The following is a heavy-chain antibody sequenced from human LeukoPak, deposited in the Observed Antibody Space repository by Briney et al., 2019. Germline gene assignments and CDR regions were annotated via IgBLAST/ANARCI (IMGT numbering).Heavy chain of an antibody. D-gene: IGHD5-18*01. V-gene: IGHV4-59*01. CDR1: GGSISSYY. CDR2: IYYSGST. Sequence: SETLSLTCTVSGGSISSYYWSWIRQPPGKGLEWIGYIYYSGSTNYNPSLKSRVTISVDTSKNQFSLKLSSVTAADTAVYYCARASPHTAMASDYWGQGTLVTVSS. J-gene: IGHJ4*02. CDR3: ARASPHTAMASDY.